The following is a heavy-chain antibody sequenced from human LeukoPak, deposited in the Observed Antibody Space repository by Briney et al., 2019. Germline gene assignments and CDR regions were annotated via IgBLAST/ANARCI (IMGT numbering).Heavy chain of an antibody. J-gene: IGHJ4*02. Sequence: GGSLRLSCAASGFTFSSYAMSWVRQAPGQGLEWVSAIGGSGGSTYYADSVKGRFTISRDNSKNTLYLQMNSLRAEDTAVYYCAKDGYSSGWFNTYWGQGTLVTVSS. D-gene: IGHD6-19*01. CDR2: IGGSGGST. V-gene: IGHV3-23*01. CDR3: AKDGYSSGWFNTY. CDR1: GFTFSSYA.